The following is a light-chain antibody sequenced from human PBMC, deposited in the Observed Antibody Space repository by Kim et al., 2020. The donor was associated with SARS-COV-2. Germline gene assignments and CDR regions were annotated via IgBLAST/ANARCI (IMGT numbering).Light chain of an antibody. Sequence: ASVGDRVTITYRASQSIKSWLAWYEQKPGKAPNLLIYQASTLESGVPSRFSGSGSGTQFTLTISSLQPDDFATYYCQQSDTFPWTFGQGTKVDIK. CDR1: QSIKSW. CDR2: QAS. J-gene: IGKJ1*01. V-gene: IGKV1-5*03. CDR3: QQSDTFPWT.